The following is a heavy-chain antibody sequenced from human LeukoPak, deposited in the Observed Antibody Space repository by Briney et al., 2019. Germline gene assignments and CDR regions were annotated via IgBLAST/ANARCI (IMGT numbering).Heavy chain of an antibody. D-gene: IGHD2-2*01. CDR3: ARQLRRAVVVPAANRGPRDAFDI. CDR1: GGSISSSSYY. CDR2: IYYSGST. Sequence: SETLSLTCTVSGGSISSSSYYWGWIRQPPGKGLEWIGSIYYSGSTYYNPSLKSRVTISVDTSKNQFSLKLSSVTAADTAVYYCARQLRRAVVVPAANRGPRDAFDIWGQGTMVTVSS. J-gene: IGHJ3*02. V-gene: IGHV4-39*01.